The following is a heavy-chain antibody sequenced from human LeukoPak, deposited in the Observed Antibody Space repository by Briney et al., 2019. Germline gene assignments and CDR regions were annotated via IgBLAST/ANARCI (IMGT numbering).Heavy chain of an antibody. V-gene: IGHV3-30*03. Sequence: PGRSLRLSCAASGFTFSSYGMHWVRQAPGKGLEWVAVISYDGSNKYYADSMKGRFTISRDNSKNTLYLQMNSLRAEDTAVYYCARYGMDVWGQGTTVTVSS. CDR2: ISYDGSNK. CDR1: GFTFSSYG. CDR3: ARYGMDV. J-gene: IGHJ6*02.